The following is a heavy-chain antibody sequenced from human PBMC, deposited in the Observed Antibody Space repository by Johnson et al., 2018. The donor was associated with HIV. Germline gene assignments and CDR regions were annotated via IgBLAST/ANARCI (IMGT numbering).Heavy chain of an antibody. V-gene: IGHV3-30-3*01. CDR1: GFTFSSYA. CDR3: ARESIEGLSDAFDI. Sequence: QVQLVESGGGVVQPGRSLRLSCAASGFTFSSYAMHWVRQAPGKGLEWVAVISYDGSNNYYADSVKGRFTISRDNSKNTLYLQMNSLRAEDTSVYYCARESIEGLSDAFDIWGQGTMVTVSS. CDR2: ISYDGSNN. J-gene: IGHJ3*02. D-gene: IGHD3-16*02.